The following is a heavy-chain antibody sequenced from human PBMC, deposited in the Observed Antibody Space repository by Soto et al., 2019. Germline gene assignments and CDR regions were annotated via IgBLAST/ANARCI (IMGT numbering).Heavy chain of an antibody. CDR3: ATETPAYYDFWSGYYFAY. D-gene: IGHD3-3*01. J-gene: IGHJ4*02. CDR1: GFTFSSYS. V-gene: IGHV3-48*04. Sequence: GGSLRLSCAASGFTFSSYSINWVRQAPGKGLEWVSYYVDSVKGRFTIARDNAKNSLYLQMNSLRAEDTAVYYCATETPAYYDFWSGYYFAYSGQGTLVTVSS.